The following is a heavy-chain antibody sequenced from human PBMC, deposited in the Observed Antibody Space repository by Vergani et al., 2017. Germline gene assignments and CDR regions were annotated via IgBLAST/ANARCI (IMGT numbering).Heavy chain of an antibody. Sequence: QVQLQQWGAGLLKPSETLSLTCAVYGGSFSGYYWSWIRQPPGKGLGWIGEINHSGSTNYNPSLKSRVTISVDTSKNQFSLKLSSVTAEDTAVYYCARDPFTSTGYCSSTSCYVDYWGQGTLVTVSS. D-gene: IGHD2-2*01. CDR3: ARDPFTSTGYCSSTSCYVDY. J-gene: IGHJ4*02. CDR1: GGSFSGYY. CDR2: INHSGST. V-gene: IGHV4-34*01.